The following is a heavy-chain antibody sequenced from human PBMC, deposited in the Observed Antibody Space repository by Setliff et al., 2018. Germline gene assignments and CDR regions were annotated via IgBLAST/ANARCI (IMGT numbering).Heavy chain of an antibody. CDR2: ISGSGGSI. V-gene: IGHV3-23*01. J-gene: IGHJ4*02. CDR3: AKDSEGYGPPPYYFDY. CDR1: GFTFSSYA. Sequence: PGGSLRLSCAASGFTFSSYAMSWVRQAPGKGLEWVSAISGSGGSIYYADSVKGRFTISRDNSKNTLYLQMNSLRAEETDVYYCAKDSEGYGPPPYYFDYWGQGTLVTVSS. D-gene: IGHD6-13*01.